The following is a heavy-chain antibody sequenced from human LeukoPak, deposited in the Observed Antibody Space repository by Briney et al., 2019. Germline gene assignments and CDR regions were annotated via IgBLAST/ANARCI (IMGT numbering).Heavy chain of an antibody. CDR2: IYHSGST. V-gene: IGHV4-38-2*01. Sequence: PSETLSLTCDVSGYSISSGSYWGWIRQPPGKGLEWIGSIYHSGSTYYTPSLKSRVTISLDTPKNQFSLKVTSVTAADTATYCAAKRAYTFWFADWGQGTLVTVSS. CDR1: GYSISSGSY. J-gene: IGHJ4*02. D-gene: IGHD3-3*01. CDR3: AKRAYTFWFAD.